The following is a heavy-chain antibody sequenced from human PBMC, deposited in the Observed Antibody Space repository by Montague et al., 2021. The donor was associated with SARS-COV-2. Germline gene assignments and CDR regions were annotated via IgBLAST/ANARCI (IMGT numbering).Heavy chain of an antibody. V-gene: IGHV4-39*01. J-gene: IGHJ3*02. CDR2: IYYSGTT. D-gene: IGHD3-10*01. CDR1: GGSITRNYY. Sequence: SETLSLTCTVSGGSITRNYYWCWIRQPPGKGLVWFGNIYYSGTTFINPSLESRVTISLDASKNQFSLNLTSVNAAATAVYCCSRPLVRGVPKAFDIWGQGALVIVSS. CDR3: SRPLVRGVPKAFDI.